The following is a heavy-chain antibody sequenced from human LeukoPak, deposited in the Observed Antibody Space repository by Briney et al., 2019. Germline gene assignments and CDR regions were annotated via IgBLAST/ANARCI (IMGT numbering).Heavy chain of an antibody. V-gene: IGHV1-18*01. D-gene: IGHD4-17*01. CDR3: ARSTRYGDYGY. CDR1: GYTFTSYG. CDR2: ISAYNGNT. J-gene: IGHJ4*02. Sequence: ASVKVSCKASGYTFTSYGISWVRQAPGQGLEWMGWISAYNGNTNYAQKLQGRVTMTTDTSTSTAYMELRSLGPDDTAVYYCARSTRYGDYGYWGQGTLVTVSS.